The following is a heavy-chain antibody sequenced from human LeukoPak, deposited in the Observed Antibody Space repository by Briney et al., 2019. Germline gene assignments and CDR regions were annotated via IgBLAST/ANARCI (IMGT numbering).Heavy chain of an antibody. V-gene: IGHV3-15*01. CDR3: STGPTRISMIRGVVITDY. D-gene: IGHD3-10*01. CDR1: GFTFRNAW. CDR2: IKSKTDGRTT. J-gene: IGHJ4*02. Sequence: GGSLRLSCAASGFTFRNAWMRWVRQAPGKGLEWVGCIKSKTDGRTTDYAAPVKGRFTISRDDSKNTLYLQMNRLKTEDTAVYYCSTGPTRISMIRGVVITDYWGQGTLVTVSS.